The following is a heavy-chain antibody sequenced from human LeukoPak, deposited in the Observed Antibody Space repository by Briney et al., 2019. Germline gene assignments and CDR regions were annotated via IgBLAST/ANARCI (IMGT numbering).Heavy chain of an antibody. J-gene: IGHJ3*02. CDR2: ISWNSGSI. V-gene: IGHV3-9*01. CDR3: AKVVVGASWGSAFVI. CDR1: GFTFDDYA. Sequence: GRSLRLSCAASGFTFDDYAMHWVRHAPGKGLEWVSGISWNSGSIGYADSVKGRFTISRDNAKNSLYLQMNSLRAEDTALYYCAKVVVGASWGSAFVIWGQGTMVTVPS. D-gene: IGHD2-15*01.